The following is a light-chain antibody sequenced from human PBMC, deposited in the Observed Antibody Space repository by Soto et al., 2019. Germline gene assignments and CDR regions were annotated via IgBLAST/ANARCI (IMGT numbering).Light chain of an antibody. J-gene: IGLJ1*01. CDR3: SSYAGSSTYV. V-gene: IGLV2-23*02. CDR2: EVS. Sequence: QSALTQPASVSGSPGQSIAISCTGTSSDVGDYNSVSWYQQHPGKVPKLVIFEVSNRPSGVSNRFSGSKSGNTASLTISGLQAEDEADYFCSSYAGSSTYVFGTGTKLTVL. CDR1: SSDVGDYNS.